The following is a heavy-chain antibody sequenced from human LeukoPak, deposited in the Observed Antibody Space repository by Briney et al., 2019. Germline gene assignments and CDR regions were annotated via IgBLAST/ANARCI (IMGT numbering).Heavy chain of an antibody. D-gene: IGHD3-22*01. V-gene: IGHV4-39*01. CDR3: ARHRYYDSSGSDY. J-gene: IGHJ4*02. CDR2: IYYRGST. Sequence: SETLSLTCTVSGGSMTSSSYYWGWIRQPPGKGLEWIGNIYYRGSTYYNPSLKSRVTMSVDTSENQFSLKLSSVTAADTAVYYCARHRYYDSSGSDYWGQGTLVTVSS. CDR1: GGSMTSSSYY.